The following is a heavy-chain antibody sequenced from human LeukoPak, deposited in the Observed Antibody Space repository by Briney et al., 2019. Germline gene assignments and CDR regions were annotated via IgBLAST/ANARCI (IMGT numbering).Heavy chain of an antibody. D-gene: IGHD3-10*01. Sequence: GGSLRLPCAASGFSFSSFGMRWIRQAPGKGLEWVAAIWYDEGNKNYGPSVEGRFTISRDNPRNTLYLQMNSLRAEDTAVYYCAKETYYGSGSYHIPDPFDIWGQGTMVTVSS. CDR3: AKETYYGSGSYHIPDPFDI. CDR1: GFSFSSFG. V-gene: IGHV3-33*06. J-gene: IGHJ3*02. CDR2: IWYDEGNK.